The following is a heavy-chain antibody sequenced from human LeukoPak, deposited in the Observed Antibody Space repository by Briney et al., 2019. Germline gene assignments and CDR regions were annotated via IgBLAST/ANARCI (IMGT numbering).Heavy chain of an antibody. V-gene: IGHV3-23*01. D-gene: IGHD3-22*01. CDR2: ISGSGGST. Sequence: WGSLRLSCAASGFTFISYAMSWVRQAPGKGLEWVSAISGSGGSTYYADSVKGRFTISRDNSKNTLYLQMNSLRAEDTAVYCCAKDRTYYDSSGYSDYWGQGTLVTVSS. CDR3: AKDRTYYDSSGYSDY. J-gene: IGHJ4*02. CDR1: GFTFISYA.